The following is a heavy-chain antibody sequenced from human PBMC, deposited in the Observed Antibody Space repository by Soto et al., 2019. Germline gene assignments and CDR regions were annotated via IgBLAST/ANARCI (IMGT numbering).Heavy chain of an antibody. Sequence: SETLSITCTVSVCSISICYYYWSWIRRPPGKGLEWIGYIYYSGSTYYNPSLKSRVTISVDTSKNQFSLKLSSVTAADTAVYYCARDKGSGWYAGFDYWGQGTLVTVSS. V-gene: IGHV4-30-4*01. J-gene: IGHJ4*02. CDR3: ARDKGSGWYAGFDY. D-gene: IGHD6-19*01. CDR2: IYYSGST. CDR1: VCSISICYYY.